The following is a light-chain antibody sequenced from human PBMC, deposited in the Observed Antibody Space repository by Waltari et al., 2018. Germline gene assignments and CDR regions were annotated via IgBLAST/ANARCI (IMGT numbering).Light chain of an antibody. CDR2: DNS. CDR1: SSDIGAGYL. Sequence: TISCTGSSSDIGAGYLVHWYQQLPGTAPKLLIYDNSNRPSGVPDRFSGSKSGSSASLAITGLQAEDEADYYCQSFDYRLDGSRVFGGGTKLTVL. CDR3: QSFDYRLDGSRV. V-gene: IGLV1-40*01. J-gene: IGLJ3*02.